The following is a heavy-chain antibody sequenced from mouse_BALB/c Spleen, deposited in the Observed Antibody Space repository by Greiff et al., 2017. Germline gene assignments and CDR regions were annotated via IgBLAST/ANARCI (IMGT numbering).Heavy chain of an antibody. CDR1: GFNIKDTY. Sequence: EVQLKESGAELVKPGASVKLSCTASGFNIKDTYMHWVKQRPEQGLEWIGRIDPANGNTKYDPKFQGKATITADTSSNTAYLQLSSLTSEDTAVYYCAYRYDDAMDYWGQGTSVTVSS. J-gene: IGHJ4*01. D-gene: IGHD2-14*01. CDR3: AYRYDDAMDY. CDR2: IDPANGNT. V-gene: IGHV14-3*02.